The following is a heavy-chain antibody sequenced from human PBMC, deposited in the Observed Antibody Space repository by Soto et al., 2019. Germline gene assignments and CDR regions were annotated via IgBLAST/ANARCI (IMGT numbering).Heavy chain of an antibody. CDR1: GSTFTGYY. CDR3: ARDTPYSSGWYYYGMEV. CDR2: INPNSGGT. V-gene: IGHV1-2*04. J-gene: IGHJ6*02. Sequence: ASVKVSCKSSGSTFTGYYMHCVRHSPGQGLEWMGWINPNSGGTNYAQKFQGWVTMTRDTSISTAYMELSRLRSDDTAVYYCARDTPYSSGWYYYGMEVWGQGTTVTVSS. D-gene: IGHD6-19*01.